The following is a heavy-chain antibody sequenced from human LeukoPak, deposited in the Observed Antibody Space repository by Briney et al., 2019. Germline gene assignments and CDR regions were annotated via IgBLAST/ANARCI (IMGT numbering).Heavy chain of an antibody. J-gene: IGHJ4*02. CDR2: IRYDVGSN. V-gene: IGHV3-30*02. CDR1: GFSFRSYG. Sequence: TGGSLRLSAAASGFSFRSYGLHWVRQAPGKGLEWVAFIRYDVGSNYYADPVKGRFIISRDNSKNTLYLQMNSLKAEDTAVYYCAKGSDSFDYWGQGILVTVSS. CDR3: AKGSDSFDY.